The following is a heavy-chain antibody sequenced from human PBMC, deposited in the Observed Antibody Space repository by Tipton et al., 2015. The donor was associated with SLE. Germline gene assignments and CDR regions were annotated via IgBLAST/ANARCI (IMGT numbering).Heavy chain of an antibody. D-gene: IGHD2-2*01. CDR3: AKEKTPIVVVPAAILYSFDY. Sequence: SLRLSCAASGFTFSSYGMHWVRQAPGKGLEWVAFIRYDGSNKYYADSVKGRFTISRDTSKNTLYLQMNSLRAEDTAVYYCAKEKTPIVVVPAAILYSFDYWGQGTLVTVSS. J-gene: IGHJ4*02. CDR2: IRYDGSNK. V-gene: IGHV3-30*02. CDR1: GFTFSSYG.